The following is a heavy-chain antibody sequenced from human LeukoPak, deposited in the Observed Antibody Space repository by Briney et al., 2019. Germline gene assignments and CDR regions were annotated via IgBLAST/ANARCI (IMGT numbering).Heavy chain of an antibody. CDR1: GCIFSSYG. CDR3: ARVFSSAWFLDF. D-gene: IGHD6-19*01. J-gene: IGHJ4*02. Sequence: GEPLSLPCPGSGCIFSSYGRDWVRLAPGKGQERVTVIGDGGDDSAYYAESVKGRFTISRDNSKNTLYLQMSRLRAEDTAVYYCARVFSSAWFLDFWGQGTLVTVSS. V-gene: IGHV3-23*01. CDR2: IGDGGDDSA.